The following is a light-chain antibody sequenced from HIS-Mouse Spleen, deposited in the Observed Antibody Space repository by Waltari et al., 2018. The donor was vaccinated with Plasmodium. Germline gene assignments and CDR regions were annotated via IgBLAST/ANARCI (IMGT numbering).Light chain of an antibody. V-gene: IGKV3-20*01. CDR3: QQYGSSPIT. CDR2: GAS. Sequence: EIVLTQSPGTLSLSPGERATLSCRASQSVSSSYLAMYQQKPGQAPRLLILGASSRSTGIPDRVSGSGSGTDFTLTISILEPEDFAVYYCQQYGSSPITFGQGTRLEIK. J-gene: IGKJ5*01. CDR1: QSVSSSY.